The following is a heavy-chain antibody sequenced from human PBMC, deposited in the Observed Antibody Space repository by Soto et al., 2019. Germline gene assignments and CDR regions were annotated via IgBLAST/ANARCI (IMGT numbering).Heavy chain of an antibody. V-gene: IGHV1-18*01. CDR3: ARDLAPVDY. J-gene: IGHJ4*02. Sequence: QIQLVQSGAEVKKPGASVKVSCKASGYTFSSYHITGVRQAPGQGLEWMGWISAYNGNTNYAQNLQGRVTMTTDPSTSTAYRELRSLGSDDTAGYYCARDLAPVDYWGQGTLVTVSS. CDR2: ISAYNGNT. CDR1: GYTFSSYH.